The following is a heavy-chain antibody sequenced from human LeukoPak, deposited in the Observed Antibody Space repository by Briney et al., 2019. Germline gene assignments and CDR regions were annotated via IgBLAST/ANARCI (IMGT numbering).Heavy chain of an antibody. CDR3: ARARYYSSSWYRGNWFDP. V-gene: IGHV4-34*01. D-gene: IGHD6-13*01. CDR1: GGSFSGYY. CDR2: INHSGST. Sequence: SETLSLTCAVYGGSFSGYYWSWIRQPPGKGLEWIGEINHSGSTNYNPSLKSRVTISVDTSKNQSSLKLSSVTAADTAVYYCARARYYSSSWYRGNWFDPWGQGTLVTVSS. J-gene: IGHJ5*02.